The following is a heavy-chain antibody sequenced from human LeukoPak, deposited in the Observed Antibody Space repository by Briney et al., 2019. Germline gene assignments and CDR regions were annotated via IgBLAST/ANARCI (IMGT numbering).Heavy chain of an antibody. J-gene: IGHJ4*02. CDR3: ARVSSSMVRAIDY. CDR2: INGDGSGT. D-gene: IGHD3-10*01. V-gene: IGHV3-74*01. Sequence: GGSLRLSCAASGFTFSSYWMHWVRQAPGKGLVWVSRINGDGSGTNYADSVKGRFTISRDNAKNTLYLQINSLGAEDTAVYFCARVSSSMVRAIDYWGQGTLVTASS. CDR1: GFTFSSYW.